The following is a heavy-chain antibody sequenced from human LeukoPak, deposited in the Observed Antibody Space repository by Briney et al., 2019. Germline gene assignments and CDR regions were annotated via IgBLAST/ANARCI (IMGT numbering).Heavy chain of an antibody. V-gene: IGHV4-61*02. J-gene: IGHJ4*02. D-gene: IGHD6-13*01. CDR3: ARVARSMSSSSEDS. CDR1: GGSISTGSYY. CDR2: IYTSGST. Sequence: NPSQTLSLTCTVSGGSISTGSYYWNWIRQPAGKGLEWVGRIYTSGSTNYNPSLKSRVTLSVDTSKNQFSLKLNSVTAADTAVYYCARVARSMSSSSEDSWGQGTLVTVSS.